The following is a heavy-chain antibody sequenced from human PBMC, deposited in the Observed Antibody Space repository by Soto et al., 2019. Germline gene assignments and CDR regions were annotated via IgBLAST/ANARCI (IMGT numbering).Heavy chain of an antibody. CDR3: ARRRETTMAYDAYDL. D-gene: IGHD1-1*01. Sequence: RGESLKISCKGSGYSFSTYWIAWVRQMPGKGLEWMGIIYPDDSDIRYSPSFQGQVTISVDKSIRTAYLQWRSLTASDTAIYYCARRRETTMAYDAYDLWGQGTTVTVSS. CDR2: IYPDDSDI. CDR1: GYSFSTYW. V-gene: IGHV5-51*01. J-gene: IGHJ3*01.